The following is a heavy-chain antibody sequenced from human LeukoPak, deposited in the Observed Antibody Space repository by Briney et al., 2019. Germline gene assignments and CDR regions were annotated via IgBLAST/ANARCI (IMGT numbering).Heavy chain of an antibody. CDR1: GFSFSSFS. D-gene: IGHD3-16*01. V-gene: IGHV3-21*01. CDR3: ARADRLGAALLASFDY. J-gene: IGHJ4*02. Sequence: GGSLRLSCAASGFSFSSFSMNWVRQAPGKGLEWVSSISSSSSYIYYADSVKGRFTISRDNAKNSLYLQMNSLRAEDTAVYYCARADRLGAALLASFDYWGQGTLVTVSS. CDR2: ISSSSSYI.